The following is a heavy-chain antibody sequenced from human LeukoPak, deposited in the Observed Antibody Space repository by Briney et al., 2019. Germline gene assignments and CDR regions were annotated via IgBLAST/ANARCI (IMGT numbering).Heavy chain of an antibody. V-gene: IGHV1-8*01. Sequence: ASVKVSCKASGYTFTSYDINWVRQATGQGLEWMGWMNPYSGNTGYAQKFQGRLTMTRNTSINTAYMEVSSLRSEDSAVYYCARGTKPFSGSYKDFWGQGTLVTVSS. CDR3: ARGTKPFSGSYKDF. D-gene: IGHD1-26*01. CDR2: MNPYSGNT. J-gene: IGHJ4*02. CDR1: GYTFTSYD.